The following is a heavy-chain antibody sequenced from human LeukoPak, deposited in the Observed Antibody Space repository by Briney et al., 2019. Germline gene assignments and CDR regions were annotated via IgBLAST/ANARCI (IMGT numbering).Heavy chain of an antibody. CDR2: IYSGDIGGYT. J-gene: IGHJ6*02. Sequence: GGSLRLSCAASGFTVSNSYMSWVRQAPGKGLEWVSVIYSGDIGGYTYYSDSVKGRFTISRDNSKNTLNLQMNSLRDVDTAVYYCARDPNYYNYGMDVWGQGTMVTVSS. CDR3: ARDPNYYNYGMDV. CDR1: GFTVSNSY. V-gene: IGHV3-66*01.